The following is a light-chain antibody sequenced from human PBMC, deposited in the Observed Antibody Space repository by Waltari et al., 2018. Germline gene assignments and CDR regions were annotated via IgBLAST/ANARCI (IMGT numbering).Light chain of an antibody. Sequence: IVLTPSHATLALAPGEQPTPPCRASQSVSSYLTWYQQKPGQAPRLLIYDASNRPPGTPPMFRGSGSGTDFTLTISSRAPEVFAVYYCQLRSNWYTFGQGTKLEIK. V-gene: IGKV3-11*01. J-gene: IGKJ2*01. CDR2: DAS. CDR1: QSVSSY. CDR3: QLRSNWYT.